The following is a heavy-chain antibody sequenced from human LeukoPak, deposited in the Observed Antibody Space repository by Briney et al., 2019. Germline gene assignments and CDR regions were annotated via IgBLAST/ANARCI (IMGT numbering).Heavy chain of an antibody. J-gene: IGHJ3*02. CDR1: GFTFSRYW. V-gene: IGHV3-74*01. D-gene: IGHD5-18*01. Sequence: GGSLRLSCAASGFTFSRYWMHWVRQAPGKGLVWVSRINSDGRSTGYADSGRGRFTISRDNAKNTLYLQINSLRAEDTAVYYCARSRRIQLNGWDEEGAFDIWGQGTMVTVSS. CDR2: INSDGRST. CDR3: ARSRRIQLNGWDEEGAFDI.